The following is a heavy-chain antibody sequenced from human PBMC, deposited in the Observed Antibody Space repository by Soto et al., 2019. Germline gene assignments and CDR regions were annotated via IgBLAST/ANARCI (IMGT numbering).Heavy chain of an antibody. D-gene: IGHD6-13*01. V-gene: IGHV4-31*03. CDR1: GGSIGSGGYY. CDR2: IYYSGST. J-gene: IGHJ4*02. CDR3: AREGIAAAGTDY. Sequence: SETLSLTCTVSGGSIGSGGYYWSWIRQHPGKGLEWIGYIYYSGSTYYNPSLKSRVTISVDTSKNQFSLKLSSVTAADTAVYYCAREGIAAAGTDYWGQGTLVTVSS.